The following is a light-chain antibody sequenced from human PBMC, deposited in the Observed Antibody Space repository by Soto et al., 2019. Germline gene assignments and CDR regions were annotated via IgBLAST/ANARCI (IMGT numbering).Light chain of an antibody. V-gene: IGLV2-14*01. CDR1: MRDVGAYNL. CDR3: SAYTARSTLV. Sequence: QSVLTQPASVSGSAGQSITISCSGTMRDVGAYNLVSWYQQHPGTAPKLIIYEVRNRPSGISSRFSGSRSGNTASLTISGLQYEDEGDYYCSAYTARSTLVFGEGTKLTVL. CDR2: EVR. J-gene: IGLJ3*02.